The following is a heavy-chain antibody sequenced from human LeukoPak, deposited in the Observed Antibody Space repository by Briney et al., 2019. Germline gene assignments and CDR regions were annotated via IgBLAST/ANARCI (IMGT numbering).Heavy chain of an antibody. J-gene: IGHJ4*02. CDR3: ARDGGWNGFDY. V-gene: IGHV4-30-4*08. Sequence: SQTLSLTCTVSGGSISSGDYYWSWIRQPPGNGLEWIGYIYYSGSTYYNPSLKSRVTISVDTSKNQFSLKLSSVTAADTAVYYCARDGGWNGFDYWGQGTLVTVSS. CDR2: IYYSGST. CDR1: GGSISSGDYY. D-gene: IGHD1-1*01.